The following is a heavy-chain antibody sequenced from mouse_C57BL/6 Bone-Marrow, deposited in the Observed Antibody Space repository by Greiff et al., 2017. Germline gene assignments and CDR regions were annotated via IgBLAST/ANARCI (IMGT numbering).Heavy chain of an antibody. D-gene: IGHD1-1*01. CDR3: TSLYYYGSSYGFFAY. V-gene: IGHV1-15*01. Sequence: QVQLQQSGAELVRPGASVTLSCKASGYTFTDYEMHWVKQTPVHGLEWIGAIDPETGGTAYNQKFKGKAILTADKSSSTAYMELRSLTSEDSAVYYCTSLYYYGSSYGFFAYWGQGTLVTVSA. CDR1: GYTFTDYE. CDR2: IDPETGGT. J-gene: IGHJ3*01.